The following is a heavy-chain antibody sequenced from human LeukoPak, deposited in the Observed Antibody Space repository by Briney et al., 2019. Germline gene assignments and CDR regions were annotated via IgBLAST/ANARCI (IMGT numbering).Heavy chain of an antibody. J-gene: IGHJ4*02. CDR3: ARGDIGWNLADY. D-gene: IGHD1-1*01. V-gene: IGHV4-4*02. CDR2: IHASGRT. Sequence: SETLSLTCDVSGGSINDRDWWTWVRQPPGKGLEWLGEIHASGRTNCNPSLKSRVTISINKSKNQFFLNLGSVTAADTAVYYCARGDIGWNLADYWGQGTLVIVSS. CDR1: GGSINDRDW.